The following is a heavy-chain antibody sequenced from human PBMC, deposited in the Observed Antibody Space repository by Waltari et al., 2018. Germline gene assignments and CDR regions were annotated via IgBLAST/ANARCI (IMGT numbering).Heavy chain of an antibody. CDR2: SNHSGTI. CDR3: ARERGSNSGFGPRNWFDP. D-gene: IGHD3-16*01. Sequence: QVQLQQWGAGLLKPSETLSLTCAVHGGSFTGYSWSWIRQPPGKGLEGIGASNHSGTIDDHPSLKSRVAISVDKSKNRFSLNLTSVTAADTAIYYCARERGSNSGFGPRNWFDPWGQGTLVTVSS. CDR1: GGSFTGYS. V-gene: IGHV4-34*01. J-gene: IGHJ5*02.